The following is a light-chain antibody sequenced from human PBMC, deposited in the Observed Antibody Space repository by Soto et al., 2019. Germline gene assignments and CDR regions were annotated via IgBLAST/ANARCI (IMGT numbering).Light chain of an antibody. CDR2: GAS. Sequence: EIVLTHFPGTLSLSPGERATLSCRASQSVSNNYLAWYQQKPGQAHRLVIFGASNRATGIQDRFSASGSGTEFTLTIRRLEPEDVAVYYCKQYATSPLTVGHGTKVDIK. J-gene: IGKJ1*01. V-gene: IGKV3-20*01. CDR3: KQYATSPLT. CDR1: QSVSNNY.